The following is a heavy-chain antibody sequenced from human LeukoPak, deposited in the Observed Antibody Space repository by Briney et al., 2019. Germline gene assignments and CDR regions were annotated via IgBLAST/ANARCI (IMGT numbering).Heavy chain of an antibody. J-gene: IGHJ3*02. V-gene: IGHV3-23*01. CDR2: ISGSGGST. CDR1: GFTFSSYG. Sequence: SGRSLRLSCAASGFTFSSYGMSWVRQAPGKGLEWVSVISGSGGSTYYADSVKGRFTISRDNSKNTLYLQMNSLRAEDTAVYYCAKDLWGVVVITTESDIWGQGTMVTVSS. CDR3: AKDLWGVVVITTESDI. D-gene: IGHD3-22*01.